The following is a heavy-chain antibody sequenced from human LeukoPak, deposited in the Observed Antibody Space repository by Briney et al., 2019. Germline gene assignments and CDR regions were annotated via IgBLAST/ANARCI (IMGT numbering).Heavy chain of an antibody. V-gene: IGHV3-43D*04. J-gene: IGHJ6*03. Sequence: PGGSLRLSCAASGFSFGDFAMQWVRQPPGKGLEWVSLINWDARRTYYADSVKGRFTISRDNSKNSLSLQMNSPRPEDTALYYCAKERRGYYMDVWGKGTTVTVSS. CDR3: AKERRGYYMDV. CDR1: GFSFGDFA. D-gene: IGHD3-10*01. CDR2: INWDARRT.